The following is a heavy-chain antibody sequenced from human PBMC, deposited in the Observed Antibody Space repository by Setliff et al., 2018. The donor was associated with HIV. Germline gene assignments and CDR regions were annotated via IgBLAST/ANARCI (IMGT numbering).Heavy chain of an antibody. D-gene: IGHD3-9*01. CDR1: GYTFTSYG. CDR2: INPSGGST. J-gene: IGHJ4*02. V-gene: IGHV1-46*01. Sequence: ASVKVSCKASGYTFTSYGISWARQAPGQGLEWMGIINPSGGSTSYAQKFQGRVTMTRDTSTSTVYMELSSLRSEDTAVYYCARDLSISNPYYDILTGPGVYWGQGTLVTVSS. CDR3: ARDLSISNPYYDILTGPGVY.